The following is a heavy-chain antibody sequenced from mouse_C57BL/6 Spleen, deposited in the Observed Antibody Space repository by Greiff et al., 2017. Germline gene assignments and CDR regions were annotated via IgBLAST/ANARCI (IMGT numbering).Heavy chain of an antibody. D-gene: IGHD2-1*01. Sequence: QVQLKESGPELVKPGASVKISCKASGYAFSSSWMNWVKQRPGKGLEWIGRIYPGDGDTNYNGKFKGKATLTADKSSSTAYMQLSSLTSEDSAVYFCAREERYYGNSFAYWGQGTLVTVSA. V-gene: IGHV1-82*01. J-gene: IGHJ3*01. CDR1: GYAFSSSW. CDR2: IYPGDGDT. CDR3: AREERYYGNSFAY.